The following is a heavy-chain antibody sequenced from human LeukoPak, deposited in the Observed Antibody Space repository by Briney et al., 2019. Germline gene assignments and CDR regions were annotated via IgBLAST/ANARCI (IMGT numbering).Heavy chain of an antibody. CDR1: GGSISSYY. CDR3: ARGKQLWPYYFDY. CDR2: IYYSGST. V-gene: IGHV4-59*01. Sequence: SETLSLTCTVSGGSISSYYWSWIRQPPGKGLEWIGYIYYSGSTNYNPSLKSRVTISVDTSKNQFSLKLSSVTAADTAVYYCARGKQLWPYYFDYWGQGTLVTVSS. D-gene: IGHD5-18*01. J-gene: IGHJ4*02.